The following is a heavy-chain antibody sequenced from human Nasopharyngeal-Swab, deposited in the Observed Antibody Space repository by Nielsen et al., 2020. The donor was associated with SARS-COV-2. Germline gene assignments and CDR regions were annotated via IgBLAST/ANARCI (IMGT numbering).Heavy chain of an antibody. CDR3: ARLDPYSSRDDY. J-gene: IGHJ4*02. V-gene: IGHV4-39*01. D-gene: IGHD6-13*01. CDR2: IYYSGST. Sequence: WIRQPPGKGLEWIGSIYYSGSTYYNPSLKSRVTISVDTSKNQFSLKLSSVTAADTAVYYYARLDPYSSRDDYWGQGTLVTVSS.